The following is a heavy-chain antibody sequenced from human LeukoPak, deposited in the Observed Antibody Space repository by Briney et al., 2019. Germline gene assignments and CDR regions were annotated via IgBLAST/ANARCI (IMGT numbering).Heavy chain of an antibody. V-gene: IGHV3-30*18. J-gene: IGHJ3*02. CDR2: ISYDGSNK. Sequence: PGGSLRLSCAASGFTFSSYGMPWVRQAPGKGLEWVAVISYDGSNKYYADSVKGRFTISRDNSKNTLYLQMNSLRAEDTAVYYCAKDGAQWLPADDAFDIWGQGTMVTVSS. CDR3: AKDGAQWLPADDAFDI. D-gene: IGHD6-19*01. CDR1: GFTFSSYG.